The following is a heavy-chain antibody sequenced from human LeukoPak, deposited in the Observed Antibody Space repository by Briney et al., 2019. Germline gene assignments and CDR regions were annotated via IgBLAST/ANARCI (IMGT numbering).Heavy chain of an antibody. CDR1: GYTFTGYY. CDR2: INPNSGGT. J-gene: IGHJ4*02. Sequence: GASVKVSCKASGYTFTGYYMHWVRQAPGQGLEWMGWINPNSGGTNYAQKFQGRVTMTRDTSISTAYMELSRLRSDDTAVYYCARGLWFGELSSSLGYWGQGTLVTVSS. V-gene: IGHV1-2*02. CDR3: ARGLWFGELSSSLGY. D-gene: IGHD3-10*01.